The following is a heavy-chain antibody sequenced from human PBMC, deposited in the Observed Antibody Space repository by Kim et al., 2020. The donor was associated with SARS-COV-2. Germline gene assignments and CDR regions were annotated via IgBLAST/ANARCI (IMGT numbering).Heavy chain of an antibody. Sequence: YADAVKGRFTISRENSKNTLYLQMNSLRPEDTAVYYCATARGGSYYYGMDVWGQGTTVTVSS. V-gene: IGHV3-30*01. CDR3: ATARGGSYYYGMDV. D-gene: IGHD2-15*01. J-gene: IGHJ6*02.